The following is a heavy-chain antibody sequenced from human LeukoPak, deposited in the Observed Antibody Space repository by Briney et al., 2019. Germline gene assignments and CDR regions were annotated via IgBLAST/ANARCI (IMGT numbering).Heavy chain of an antibody. Sequence: GGSLRLSCAVSGFTVSSNYMSWVRQAPGKGLEWVSLIHSGGNTDYADSLKDRVTISRDSSKNMVNLQINSLRPEDTAVYYCARERRYCSGDNCYSGHDYWGQETLVIVSS. CDR1: GFTVSSNY. D-gene: IGHD2-15*01. J-gene: IGHJ4*02. CDR2: IHSGGNT. V-gene: IGHV3-53*01. CDR3: ARERRYCSGDNCYSGHDY.